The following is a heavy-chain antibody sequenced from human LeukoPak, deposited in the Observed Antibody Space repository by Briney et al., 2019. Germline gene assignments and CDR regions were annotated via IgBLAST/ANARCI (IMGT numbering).Heavy chain of an antibody. J-gene: IGHJ6*03. V-gene: IGHV4-59*01. CDR2: ISYSGST. D-gene: IGHD3-10*01. Sequence: SETLSLTCTVSGGSISSYFWSWIRQPPGKGLEWIGYISYSGSTNYNPSLKSRVTISVDTSKSQFSLKLSSVTAADTAVYYCARTTMVRGTYYMDVWGKGTTVTVSS. CDR1: GGSISSYF. CDR3: ARTTMVRGTYYMDV.